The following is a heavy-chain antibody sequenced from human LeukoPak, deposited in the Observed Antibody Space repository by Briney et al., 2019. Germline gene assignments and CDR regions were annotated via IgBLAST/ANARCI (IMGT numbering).Heavy chain of an antibody. V-gene: IGHV1-18*01. CDR1: GYTFTSYG. CDR3: ARPIMYSSSSNYYYYMDV. CDR2: ISAYNGNT. J-gene: IGHJ6*03. D-gene: IGHD6-6*01. Sequence: VASVKVSCKASGYTFTSYGISWVRQAPGQGLEWMGWISAYNGNTNYAQKLQGRATMTTDTSTSTAYMELRSLRSDDTAVYYCARPIMYSSSSNYYYYMDVWGKGTTVTVSS.